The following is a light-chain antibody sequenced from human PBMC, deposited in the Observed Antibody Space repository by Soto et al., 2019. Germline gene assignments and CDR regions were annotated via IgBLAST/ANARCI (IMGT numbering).Light chain of an antibody. V-gene: IGKV4-1*01. CDR1: QSVLYSSNNKNY. J-gene: IGKJ1*01. CDR2: WAS. CDR3: QQYYSTRPT. Sequence: DIVMTQSPDSLAVSLGERATINCKSSQSVLYSSNNKNYLAWYQQKPGQPPKLLIYWASTRESGVPDRFSGSGSGTDFTLTIRSLQAEDVAVYYCQQYYSTRPTFGQGTKVEIK.